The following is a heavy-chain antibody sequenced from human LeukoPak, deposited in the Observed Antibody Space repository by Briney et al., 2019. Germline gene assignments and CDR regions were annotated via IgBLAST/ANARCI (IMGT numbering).Heavy chain of an antibody. CDR3: ARNPSLHIVVVTAIDY. CDR2: IYSSGTT. CDR1: GGSLSGYY. V-gene: IGHV4-4*08. Sequence: SETLSLTCTVSGGSLSGYYWSWIRQTPGKGLEWIGYIYSSGTTNYNRSLQSRVTISVDTSKNQFSLKLSSVTAADTAVYYCARNPSLHIVVVTAIDYWGLGTLVTVSS. D-gene: IGHD2-21*02. J-gene: IGHJ4*02.